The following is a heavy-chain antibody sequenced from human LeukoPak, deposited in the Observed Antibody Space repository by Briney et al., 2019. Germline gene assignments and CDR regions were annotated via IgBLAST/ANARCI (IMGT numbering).Heavy chain of an antibody. J-gene: IGHJ4*02. V-gene: IGHV1-2*02. Sequence: ASMKVSCQASGCTFTAYYIHWVRQAPGQGLQWMGYISPNSGVTNYAQNFQDRVTMTSDTSISTAYMDLSRLGSDDTAVYYCARDLGHSSGWHFDYWGQGALVTVSS. CDR2: ISPNSGVT. D-gene: IGHD6-19*01. CDR1: GCTFTAYY. CDR3: ARDLGHSSGWHFDY.